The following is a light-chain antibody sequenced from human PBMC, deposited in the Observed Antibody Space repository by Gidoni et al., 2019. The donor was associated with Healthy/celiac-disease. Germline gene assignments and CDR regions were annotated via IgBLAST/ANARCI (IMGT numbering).Light chain of an antibody. Sequence: VLTQSPGTLSLSPGERATLSCRASQSVSSSYLAWYQQKPGQAPRLLIDGASSRATGIPDRCSGSGAGTDFTLTISRLEPEDFAVYYCQQYGSSPKTFGQGTKVEIK. V-gene: IGKV3-20*01. J-gene: IGKJ1*01. CDR2: GAS. CDR1: QSVSSSY. CDR3: QQYGSSPKT.